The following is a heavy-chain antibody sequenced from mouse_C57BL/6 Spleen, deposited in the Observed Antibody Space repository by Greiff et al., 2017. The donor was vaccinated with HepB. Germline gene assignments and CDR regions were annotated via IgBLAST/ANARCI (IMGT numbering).Heavy chain of an antibody. CDR2: INPNNGGT. Sequence: EVQLQQSGPELVKPGASVKIPCKASGYTFTDYYMDWVKQSHGKSLEWIGDINPNNGGTIYNQKFKGKATLTVDKSSSTAYMELRSLTSEDTAVYYCGREGTGSAWFAYWGQGTLVTVSA. J-gene: IGHJ3*01. CDR1: GYTFTDYY. V-gene: IGHV1-18*01. CDR3: GREGTGSAWFAY.